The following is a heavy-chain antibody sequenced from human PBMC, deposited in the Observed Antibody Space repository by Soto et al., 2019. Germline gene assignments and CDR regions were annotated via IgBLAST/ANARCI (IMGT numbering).Heavy chain of an antibody. Sequence: SVKVSCKASGFDFGSFGIQFLRQTRGRGLEWIGWIVVVSGSTNYARHFQGRVAISRDMSSSTAYLDLYDLKSDDTAVYFCSADHPHMAMGWPVWGQGTPVTVSS. J-gene: IGHJ6*02. CDR2: IVVVSGST. V-gene: IGHV1-58*02. CDR3: SADHPHMAMGWPV. D-gene: IGHD1-26*01. CDR1: GFDFGSFG.